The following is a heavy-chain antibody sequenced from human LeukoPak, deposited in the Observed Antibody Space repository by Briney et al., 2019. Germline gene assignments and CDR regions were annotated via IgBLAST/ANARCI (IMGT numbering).Heavy chain of an antibody. CDR3: ARVLIDDILTGYSRFDP. J-gene: IGHJ5*02. CDR1: GGSISSGGYY. CDR2: IYYSGST. D-gene: IGHD3-9*01. V-gene: IGHV4-31*03. Sequence: SETLSLTCTVSGGSISSGGYYWSWIRQHPGKGLEWIGYIYYSGSTYYNPSLKSRVTISVDTSKNQFSLKLSSVTAADTAVYYCARVLIDDILTGYSRFDPWGQGTLVTVSS.